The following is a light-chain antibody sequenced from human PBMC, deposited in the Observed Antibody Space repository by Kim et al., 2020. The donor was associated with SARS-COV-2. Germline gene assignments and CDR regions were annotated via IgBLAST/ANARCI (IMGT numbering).Light chain of an antibody. J-gene: IGKJ2*01. V-gene: IGKV3-15*01. CDR2: GAS. CDR1: QSVSSN. Sequence: EILMTQSPATLSVSPGERATLSCRASQSVSSNLAWYQQKPGQAPRLLIYGASTRATGIPARFSGSGSGTEFTLTISSLQSEDFVVYYCQQYNNWPRTFGQGTKLEI. CDR3: QQYNNWPRT.